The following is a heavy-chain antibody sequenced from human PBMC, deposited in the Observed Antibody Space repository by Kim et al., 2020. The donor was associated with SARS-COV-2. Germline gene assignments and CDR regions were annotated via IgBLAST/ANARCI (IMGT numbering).Heavy chain of an antibody. CDR3: AKERVGSSGGSSHDY. Sequence: GGSLRLSCTASGFTFSNSGMAWVRQAPGKGKEWVSAIGVGGSTFYQDSVRGRFIISRDNSENTLHLQMNSLRAEDTAVYYCAKERVGSSGGSSHDYWGQG. V-gene: IGHV3-23*01. J-gene: IGHJ4*02. CDR2: IGVGGST. CDR1: GFTFSNSG. D-gene: IGHD6-13*01.